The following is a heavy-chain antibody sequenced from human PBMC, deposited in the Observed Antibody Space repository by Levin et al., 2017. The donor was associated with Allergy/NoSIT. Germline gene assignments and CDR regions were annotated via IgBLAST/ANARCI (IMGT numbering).Heavy chain of an antibody. D-gene: IGHD5-24*01. Sequence: GGSLRLSCAASGFRFSTYAMHWVRQAPGKGLEWVASTIHDDSAKYYAESVRGRFTISRDNSRDTLYLHMSSLREEDTAVYFCARRIGVGYSDYWGQGTLVTVSS. V-gene: IGHV3-30*03. CDR3: ARRIGVGYSDY. CDR2: TIHDDSAK. J-gene: IGHJ4*02. CDR1: GFRFSTYA.